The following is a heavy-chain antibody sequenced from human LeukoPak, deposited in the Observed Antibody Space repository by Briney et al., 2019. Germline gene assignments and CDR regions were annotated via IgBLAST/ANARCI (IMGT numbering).Heavy chain of an antibody. CDR3: ARVAFYDYVWGSYRPFDY. CDR2: INHSGST. D-gene: IGHD3-16*02. V-gene: IGHV4-34*01. J-gene: IGHJ4*02. Sequence: PSETLSLTCAVYGGSFSGYYWSWIRQPPGKGLEWIGGINHSGSTNYNPSLKSRVTISVDTSKNQFSLKLSSVTAADTAVYYCARVAFYDYVWGSYRPFDYWGQGTLVTVSS. CDR1: GGSFSGYY.